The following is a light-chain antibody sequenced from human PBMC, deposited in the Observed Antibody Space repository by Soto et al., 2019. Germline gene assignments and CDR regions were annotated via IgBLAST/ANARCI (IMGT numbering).Light chain of an antibody. CDR2: AAS. Sequence: DIQMAQSPSSLSASVGDRVTITCRASQSISSYLNWYQQKPGKAPKLLIYAASSLQSGVPSRFSGSGSGTDFTLTIRSLQPEDFATYYCQQSYSTLWTFGQGNKVEIK. CDR3: QQSYSTLWT. V-gene: IGKV1-39*01. CDR1: QSISSY. J-gene: IGKJ1*01.